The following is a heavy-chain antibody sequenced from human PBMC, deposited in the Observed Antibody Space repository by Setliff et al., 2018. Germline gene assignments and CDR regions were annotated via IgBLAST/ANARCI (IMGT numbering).Heavy chain of an antibody. V-gene: IGHV3-23*01. CDR1: GFTFSSYA. Sequence: PGGSLRLSCAASGFTFSSYAMSWVRQAPGKGLEWVSAISGSGGSTYYADSVKGRFTISRDNAKNSLYLQMNSLRAEDTAVYYCARTNHDILTGGYYYYGMDVWGQGTTVTVSS. CDR2: ISGSGGST. CDR3: ARTNHDILTGGYYYYGMDV. D-gene: IGHD3-9*01. J-gene: IGHJ6*02.